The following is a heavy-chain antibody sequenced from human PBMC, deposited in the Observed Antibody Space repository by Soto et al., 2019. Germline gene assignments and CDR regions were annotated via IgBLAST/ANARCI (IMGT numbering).Heavy chain of an antibody. CDR1: GFTFGTFA. CDR3: AQVGLTTRNFDY. CDR2: IDNSGRAT. J-gene: IGHJ4*02. Sequence: PGGSLRLSCTASGFTFGTFAMNWVRQAPGKGLEWVSAIDNSGRATYYATPVKGRFTISRDNSRSTLYLQMNSLRVDDTALYFCAQVGLTTRNFDYWGQGTLVTVSS. V-gene: IGHV3-23*01. D-gene: IGHD1-26*01.